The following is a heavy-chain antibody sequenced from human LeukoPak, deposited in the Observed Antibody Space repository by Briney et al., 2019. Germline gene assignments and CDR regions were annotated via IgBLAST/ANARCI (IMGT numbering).Heavy chain of an antibody. CDR1: GFTFSSYS. CDR3: ARSRYYYDSSGYYSDDY. CDR2: ISSLSGTI. V-gene: IGHV3-48*01. D-gene: IGHD3-22*01. Sequence: GGSLRLSCAASGFTFSSYSMNWVRQAPGEGLEWVSYISSLSGTIYYADSVKGRFTISRDNAKNSLYLQMDSLRAEDTAVYYCARSRYYYDSSGYYSDDYWGQGTLVTVSS. J-gene: IGHJ4*02.